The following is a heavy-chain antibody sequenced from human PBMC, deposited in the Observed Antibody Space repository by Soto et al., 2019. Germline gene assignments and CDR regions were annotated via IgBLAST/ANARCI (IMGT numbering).Heavy chain of an antibody. J-gene: IGHJ4*02. V-gene: IGHV1-46*01. CDR1: GYTFTSTW. Sequence: AASVKVSCKASGYTFTSTWMHWVRQAPGQGLEWMGIINPYGGAATYAEKFQGRVTMTRDTSTATDYMELSSLRSEDTAMYYCARDSAYCGGDCRYFDYWGQGILVTVSS. D-gene: IGHD2-21*02. CDR3: ARDSAYCGGDCRYFDY. CDR2: INPYGGAA.